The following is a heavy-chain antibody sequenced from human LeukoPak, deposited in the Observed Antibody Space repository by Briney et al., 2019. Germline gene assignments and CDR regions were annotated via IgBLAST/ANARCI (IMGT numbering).Heavy chain of an antibody. V-gene: IGHV3-23*01. CDR3: SKSGSYLIYYYGLDV. Sequence: GGSLRLSCAASGFTFSSYAMRWVRQAPGKGLEWVSAISGSGGSTYYADSVKGRFTISRDNSKNTLYLQMNSLRAEDTAVYYCSKSGSYLIYYYGLDVWGQGTTVTVSS. CDR1: GFTFSSYA. D-gene: IGHD1-26*01. CDR2: ISGSGGST. J-gene: IGHJ6*02.